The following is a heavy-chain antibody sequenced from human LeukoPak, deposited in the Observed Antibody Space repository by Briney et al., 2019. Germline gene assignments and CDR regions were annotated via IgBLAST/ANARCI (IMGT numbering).Heavy chain of an antibody. CDR1: GGSVSSSSYY. Sequence: PSETLSLTCTVSGGSVSSSSYYWGWIRQPPMKGLEWIGSIYYSGSTEYNLSLKSRVTISVDTSRNQFSLKLSSVTAADTAVYYCARWLKLAYCGGDCYSGFDYWGQGTLVTVSS. D-gene: IGHD2-21*02. J-gene: IGHJ4*02. CDR2: IYYSGST. CDR3: ARWLKLAYCGGDCYSGFDY. V-gene: IGHV4-39*01.